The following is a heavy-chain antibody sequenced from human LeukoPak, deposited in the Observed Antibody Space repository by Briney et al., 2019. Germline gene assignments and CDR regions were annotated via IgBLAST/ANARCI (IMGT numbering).Heavy chain of an antibody. CDR3: ARHVVTTETTSWFGP. J-gene: IGHJ5*02. CDR2: IYPGDSNT. D-gene: IGHD4-17*01. Sequence: GESLKISCKATGYSFTNYWIGWVRQMPGKGLEWMGIIYPGDSNTRYSPSFQGQVTISADKSISTAYLQWSSLKASDTAMYYCARHVVTTETTSWFGPWGQGTLVTVSS. CDR1: GYSFTNYW. V-gene: IGHV5-51*01.